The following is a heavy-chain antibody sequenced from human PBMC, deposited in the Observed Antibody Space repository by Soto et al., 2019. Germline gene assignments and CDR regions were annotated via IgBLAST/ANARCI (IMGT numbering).Heavy chain of an antibody. J-gene: IGHJ4*02. D-gene: IGHD1-7*01. V-gene: IGHV1-18*01. CDR2: VSAYNGNT. CDR3: AGTSRDYWNYMMY. Sequence: QVQLVQSGGEVKKPGASVKVSCKASGYTFSNDGITWVRQAPGQGLEWMGWVSAYNGNTNYAQTLKGRVTMTTDTSSSTAYMEIRSLRYVATAGYFCAGTSRDYWNYMMYGGQGTLVTVTS. CDR1: GYTFSNDG.